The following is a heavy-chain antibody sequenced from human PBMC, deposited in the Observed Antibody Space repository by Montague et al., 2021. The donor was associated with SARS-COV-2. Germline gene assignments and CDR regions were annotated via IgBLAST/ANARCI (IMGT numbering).Heavy chain of an antibody. D-gene: IGHD2-21*01. CDR1: GGSFSGFY. Sequence: SETLSLTCAVYGGSFSGFYWTWIRQSPGKGLECIAEINHSGTTNYNLTLSLRSPVTISVSTSQIPLSLKLTSVTAADTGVYDCAGWDRQSLTLIGLRGESGSDYWGQGTLVTVSS. CDR3: AGWDRQSLTLIGLRGESGSDY. J-gene: IGHJ4*02. CDR2: INHSGTT. V-gene: IGHV4-34*01.